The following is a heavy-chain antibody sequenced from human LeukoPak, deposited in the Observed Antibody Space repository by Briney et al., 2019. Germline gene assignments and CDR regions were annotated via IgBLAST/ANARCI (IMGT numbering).Heavy chain of an antibody. J-gene: IGHJ6*02. D-gene: IGHD6-13*01. CDR2: INPNSGGT. CDR1: GYSFTGYY. Sequence: ASVKVSCKASGYSFTGYYMHWVRQAPGQGLEWVGWINPNSGGTNYAQKFQGWVTMTRDTSISTAYMEVSRLRSDDTAVYYCARDRGSSWFYGMDVWGQGTTVTVSS. CDR3: ARDRGSSWFYGMDV. V-gene: IGHV1-2*04.